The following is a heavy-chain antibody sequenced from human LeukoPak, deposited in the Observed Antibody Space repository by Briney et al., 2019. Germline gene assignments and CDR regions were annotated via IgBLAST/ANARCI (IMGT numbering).Heavy chain of an antibody. CDR2: IYYSGST. CDR1: GGSISSYY. CDR3: ARVSGSYPPDAFDI. V-gene: IGHV4-59*01. J-gene: IGHJ3*02. D-gene: IGHD3-10*01. Sequence: PSETLSLTCTVSGGSISSYYWSWIRQPPGKGLERIGYIYYSGSTNYNPSLKSRVTISVDTSKNQFSLKLSSVTAADTAVYYCARVSGSYPPDAFDIWGQGTMVTVSS.